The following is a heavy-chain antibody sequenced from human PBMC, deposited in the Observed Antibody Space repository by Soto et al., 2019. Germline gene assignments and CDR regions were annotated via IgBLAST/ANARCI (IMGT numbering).Heavy chain of an antibody. CDR3: ARHVVRFLEWSENWFDP. J-gene: IGHJ5*02. CDR1: AGSISSSSYY. CDR2: IYYSGST. D-gene: IGHD3-3*01. V-gene: IGHV4-39*01. Sequence: PSETLSLTCTVSAGSISSSSYYWGWLRQPPGKGLEWIGSIYYSGSTYYNPSLKSRLTISVDTSKNQFSLKLSSVTAADTAVYYCARHVVRFLEWSENWFDPWGQGTLVSVSS.